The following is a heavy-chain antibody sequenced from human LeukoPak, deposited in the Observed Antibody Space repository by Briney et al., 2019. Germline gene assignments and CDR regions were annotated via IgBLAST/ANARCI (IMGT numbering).Heavy chain of an antibody. J-gene: IGHJ5*02. D-gene: IGHD3-10*01. CDR2: IIPIFGTA. Sequence: SVKVSCKASGGTFSSYAISWVRQAPGQGLEWMGGIIPIFGTANYAQKFQGRVTITADESTSTAYMELSSLRSEDTAVYYCARVRISLSGSYYKRGNWFDPWGQGTLVTVSS. V-gene: IGHV1-69*13. CDR1: GGTFSSYA. CDR3: ARVRISLSGSYYKRGNWFDP.